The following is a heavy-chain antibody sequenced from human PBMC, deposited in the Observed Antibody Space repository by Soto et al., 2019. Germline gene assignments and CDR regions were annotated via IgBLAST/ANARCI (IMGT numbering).Heavy chain of an antibody. D-gene: IGHD6-19*01. CDR3: ARVGGWYFHFDY. Sequence: QVQLVESGGGVVQPGRSLRLSCAASGFTFSSYAMHWVRQAPGKGLEWVAVISYDGSNKYYADSVKGRFTISRDNSKNTLYLQMNSLRAEDTAVYYCARVGGWYFHFDYWGQGTLVTVSS. J-gene: IGHJ4*02. V-gene: IGHV3-30-3*01. CDR1: GFTFSSYA. CDR2: ISYDGSNK.